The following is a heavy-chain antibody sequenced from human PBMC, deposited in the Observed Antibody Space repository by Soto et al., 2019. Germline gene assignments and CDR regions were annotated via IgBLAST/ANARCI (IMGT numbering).Heavy chain of an antibody. D-gene: IGHD6-13*01. J-gene: IGHJ4*02. CDR1: GFTVSSIY. V-gene: IGHV3-53*04. CDR3: ARAGSSSWYFDY. Sequence: EVQLVESGGGLVQPGGSLRLSCAASGFTVSSIYMRWVRQAPGKGLEWVSVIYSGGSTYYADTVKGRFTISRHNAKNTLYLQMNSLRAEDSAVYYCARAGSSSWYFDYWGQGTLVTVSS. CDR2: IYSGGST.